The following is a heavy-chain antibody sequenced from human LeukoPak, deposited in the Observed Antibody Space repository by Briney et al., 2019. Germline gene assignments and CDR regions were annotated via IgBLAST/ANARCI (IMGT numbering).Heavy chain of an antibody. CDR3: AGQGYDILTGYIDAFDI. Sequence: PSETLSLTCTVSGGSISSYYWSWIRQPPGKGLEWIGYISYSGSTNYNASLKGGVTISIDTSKNQFSLKLRFVTAADTAIYYCAGQGYDILTGYIDAFDIWGQGTMVTVSS. CDR1: GGSISSYY. V-gene: IGHV4-59*08. J-gene: IGHJ3*02. CDR2: ISYSGST. D-gene: IGHD3-9*01.